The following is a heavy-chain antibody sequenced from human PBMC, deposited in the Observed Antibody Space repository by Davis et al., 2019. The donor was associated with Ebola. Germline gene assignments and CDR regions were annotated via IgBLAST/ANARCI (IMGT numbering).Heavy chain of an antibody. CDR1: GYSFTSYW. V-gene: IGHV5-51*01. D-gene: IGHD4/OR15-4a*01. Sequence: GESLKISCKGSGYSFTSYWIGWVRQMPGKGLEWMGIIYPGDSDTRYSPSFQGQVTISADTSINTAYLQWSSLKASDTAMYYCARRPTIYSYGMDVWGQGTTVTVSS. CDR3: ARRPTIYSYGMDV. CDR2: IYPGDSDT. J-gene: IGHJ6*02.